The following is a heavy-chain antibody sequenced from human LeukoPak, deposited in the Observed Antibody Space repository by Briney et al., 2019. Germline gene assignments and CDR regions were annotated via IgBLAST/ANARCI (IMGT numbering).Heavy chain of an antibody. CDR2: IYHTGST. V-gene: IGHV4-4*02. CDR3: ARGRIAVAGSRSIYFDY. D-gene: IGHD6-19*01. J-gene: IGHJ4*02. CDR1: GGSITSSNW. Sequence: SETLSLTCAVSGGSITSSNWWTWVRQPPGKGLEWIGEIYHTGSTNYNPSLKDRVTISVDKSKNQFSQNLSSVTAADTAVYYCARGRIAVAGSRSIYFDYWGLGTLVTVSS.